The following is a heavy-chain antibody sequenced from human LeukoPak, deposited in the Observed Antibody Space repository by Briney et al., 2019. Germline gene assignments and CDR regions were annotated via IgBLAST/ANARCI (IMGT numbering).Heavy chain of an antibody. J-gene: IGHJ4*02. CDR3: AKTSYYGSGSELPDH. Sequence: GGSLRLSCAASGFTFSNYAMSWVRQAPGKGLEWVSAMSGSDSRTYYTDSLRGRFTISRDNSKNTLYLQMNSLRAEDTAVYYCAKTSYYGSGSELPDHWGQGSLVTVSS. CDR2: MSGSDSRT. V-gene: IGHV3-23*01. D-gene: IGHD3-10*01. CDR1: GFTFSNYA.